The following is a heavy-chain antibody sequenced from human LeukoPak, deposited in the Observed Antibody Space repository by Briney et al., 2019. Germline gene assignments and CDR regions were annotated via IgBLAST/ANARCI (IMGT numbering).Heavy chain of an antibody. CDR1: GGSISSSNYY. D-gene: IGHD3-22*01. CDR2: IYYSGNA. V-gene: IGHV4-39*07. Sequence: SETLSLTCTVSGGSISSSNYYWGWIRQPPGKGLEWIGNIYYSGNAYYNPSLKSRVTISVDTSKNQFSLKLSSVTAADTAVYYCARTSSSQYYYDSSGIFDSWGQGTLVTVSP. CDR3: ARTSSSQYYYDSSGIFDS. J-gene: IGHJ4*02.